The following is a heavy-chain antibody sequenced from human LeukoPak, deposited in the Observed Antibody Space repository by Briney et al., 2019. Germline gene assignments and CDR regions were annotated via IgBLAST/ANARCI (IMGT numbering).Heavy chain of an antibody. D-gene: IGHD4-17*01. J-gene: IGHJ5*02. Sequence: ASVKVSCKASGYSFTSFGISWVRQAPGQGLEWMGWISAYNGDTNYDQKLQARVTMTTDKSTSPAYMELRSLRSDDTAVYYCARDGELTVTRRWFDPWGQGTLVTVSS. CDR3: ARDGELTVTRRWFDP. CDR2: ISAYNGDT. CDR1: GYSFTSFG. V-gene: IGHV1-18*01.